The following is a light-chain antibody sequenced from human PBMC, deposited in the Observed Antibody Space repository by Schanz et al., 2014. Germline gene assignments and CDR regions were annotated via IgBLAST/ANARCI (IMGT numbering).Light chain of an antibody. CDR1: ENINYN. J-gene: IGKJ4*01. CDR2: GAS. Sequence: EVVMTQSPASLSVSPGQRATLFCRASENINYNVAWYQQKPGQAPRLLIHGASTRASGIPARFSGSGSGTDFTLTISSLQPEDVATYYCQKYNSAPALTFGGGTKVEIK. CDR3: QKYNSAPALT. V-gene: IGKV3-15*01.